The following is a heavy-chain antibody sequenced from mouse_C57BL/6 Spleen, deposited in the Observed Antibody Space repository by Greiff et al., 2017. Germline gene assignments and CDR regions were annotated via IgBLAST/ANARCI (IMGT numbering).Heavy chain of an antibody. CDR1: GYTFTDYY. CDR3: ARLTGANWYFDV. Sequence: EVQLQQSGPELVKPGASVKISCKASGYTFTDYYMNWVKQSHGKSLEWIGDINPNNGGTSYNQKFKGKATLTVDKSSSTAYMELRSLTSEDSAVYYCARLTGANWYFDVWGTGTTVTVSA. V-gene: IGHV1-26*01. CDR2: INPNNGGT. J-gene: IGHJ1*03.